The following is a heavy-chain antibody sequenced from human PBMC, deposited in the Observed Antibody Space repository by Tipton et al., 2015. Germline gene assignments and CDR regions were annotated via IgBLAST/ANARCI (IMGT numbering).Heavy chain of an antibody. CDR3: ARSDYVWGSYRWDD. D-gene: IGHD3-16*02. V-gene: IGHV4-39*01. CDR1: GVSISSSSYY. CDR2: IYYSGST. J-gene: IGHJ4*02. Sequence: TLSLTCIVSGVSISSSSYYWGWIRQPPGKGLEWIGSIYYSGSTYYNPSLKSRVTISVDRSKNQHSLKLSSVTAADTAVYYCARSDYVWGSYRWDDWGQGTLVTVSS.